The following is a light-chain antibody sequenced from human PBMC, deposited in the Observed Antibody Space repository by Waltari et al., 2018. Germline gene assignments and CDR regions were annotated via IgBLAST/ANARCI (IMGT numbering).Light chain of an antibody. Sequence: SCRASQSVARAVAWYQQKPGQPPRLLIYNTYTRATGVPDRFSGGGSGTDFSLTISRLEPEDFAVYYCQNYVRLPATFGQGTKVEIK. CDR2: NTY. J-gene: IGKJ1*01. V-gene: IGKV3-20*01. CDR1: QSVARAV. CDR3: QNYVRLPAT.